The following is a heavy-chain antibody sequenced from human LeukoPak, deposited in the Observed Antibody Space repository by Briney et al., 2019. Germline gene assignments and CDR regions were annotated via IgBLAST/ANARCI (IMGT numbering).Heavy chain of an antibody. V-gene: IGHV3-48*01. CDR2: IAVDGTK. J-gene: IGHJ4*02. D-gene: IGHD4-17*01. CDR3: AKSGYGAPGGY. Sequence: PGGSLRLSCAASGFTFSSYAMSWVRQAPGKGLEWVAFIAVDGTKYYPDSVKGRFTISRDSVRNSVYLQMNSLRVEDTAVYYCAKSGYGAPGGYWGQGTLVTVSS. CDR1: GFTFSSYA.